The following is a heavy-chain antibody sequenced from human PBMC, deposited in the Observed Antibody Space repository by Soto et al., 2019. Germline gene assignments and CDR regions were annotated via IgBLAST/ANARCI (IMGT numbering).Heavy chain of an antibody. CDR1: GGSISSGGYY. Sequence: QVQLQESGPGLVKPSQTLSLTCTVSGGSISSGGYYWSWIRQHPGKGLEWIGYIYYSGSTYYNPSIQSRVTISLDTSKNQFSLKLSSVTAADTAVYYCAREGGIVAATAADYWGQGTLVTVSS. J-gene: IGHJ4*02. V-gene: IGHV4-31*03. CDR3: AREGGIVAATAADY. CDR2: IYYSGST. D-gene: IGHD1-26*01.